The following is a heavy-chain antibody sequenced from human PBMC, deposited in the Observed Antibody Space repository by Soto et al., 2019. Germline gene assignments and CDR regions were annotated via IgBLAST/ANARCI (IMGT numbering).Heavy chain of an antibody. Sequence: PGGSLRLSCAASGFTFSTYWMHWVRQAPGKGLVWVSRISSDGSTTTYADSVKGRFTISRDNAKNTLYLQMNSLRADDTAVYYCVRPYYYDVNWFDPWGQGTLVTVSS. V-gene: IGHV3-74*01. CDR1: GFTFSTYW. D-gene: IGHD3-22*01. J-gene: IGHJ5*02. CDR3: VRPYYYDVNWFDP. CDR2: ISSDGSTT.